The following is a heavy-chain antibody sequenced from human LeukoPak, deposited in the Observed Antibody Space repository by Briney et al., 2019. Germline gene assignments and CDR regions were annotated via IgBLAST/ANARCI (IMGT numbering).Heavy chain of an antibody. D-gene: IGHD1-26*01. J-gene: IGHJ4*02. Sequence: SETLSLTCTVSGGSISSYYWSWIRQPPGKGLEWIGYIYYSGSTNYDPSLKSRVTISVDTSKNQFSLKLSSVTAADTAVYYCAKVGATGYFDYWGQGTLVTVSS. CDR2: IYYSGST. CDR3: AKVGATGYFDY. CDR1: GGSISSYY. V-gene: IGHV4-59*08.